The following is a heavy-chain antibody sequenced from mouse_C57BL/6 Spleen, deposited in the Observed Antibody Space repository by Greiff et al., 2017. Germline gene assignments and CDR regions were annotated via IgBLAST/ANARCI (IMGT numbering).Heavy chain of an antibody. CDR1: GFTFSSYA. V-gene: IGHV5-4*01. CDR2: ISDGGSYT. Sequence: EVKVVESGGGLVKPGGSLKLSCAASGFTFSSYAMSWVRQTPEKRLEWVATISDGGSYTYYPDNVKGRFTISRDNAKNNLYLQMSHLKSEDTAMYYCARDVITTVVAPYYAMDYWGQGTSVTVSS. J-gene: IGHJ4*01. CDR3: ARDVITTVVAPYYAMDY. D-gene: IGHD1-1*01.